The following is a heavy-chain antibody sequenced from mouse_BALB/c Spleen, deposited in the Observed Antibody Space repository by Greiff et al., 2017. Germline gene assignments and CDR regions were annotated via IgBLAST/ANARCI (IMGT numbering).Heavy chain of an antibody. CDR1: GYTFTSYT. J-gene: IGHJ4*01. V-gene: IGHV1-4*02. CDR2: INPSSGYT. CDR3: ARGGKGYAMDY. Sequence: QVQLKESAAELARPGASVKMSCKASGYTFTSYTMHWVKQRPGQGLEWIGYINPSSGYTEYNQKFKDKTTLTADKSSSTAYMQLSSLTSEDSAVYYCARGGKGYAMDYWGQGTSVTVSS. D-gene: IGHD1-3*01.